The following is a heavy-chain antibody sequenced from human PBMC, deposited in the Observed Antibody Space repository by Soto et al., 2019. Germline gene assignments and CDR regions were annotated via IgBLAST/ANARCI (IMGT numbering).Heavy chain of an antibody. J-gene: IGHJ5*02. CDR2: INPNSGGT. Sequence: QVQLVQSGAEVKKPGASVKVSCKASGYTFTGYYMHWVRQAPGQGLEWMGWINPNSGGTNYAQKFQGWVTMTRDTSISTAYMELSRLRSDDTAVYYCARDLLVRSVYQLLPDEGGVEFGSPWFDPWGQGTLVTVSS. V-gene: IGHV1-2*04. D-gene: IGHD2-2*01. CDR1: GYTFTGYY. CDR3: ARDLLVRSVYQLLPDEGGVEFGSPWFDP.